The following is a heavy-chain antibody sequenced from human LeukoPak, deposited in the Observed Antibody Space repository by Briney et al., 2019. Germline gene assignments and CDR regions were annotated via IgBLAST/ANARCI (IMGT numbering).Heavy chain of an antibody. CDR2: ISPYNGNT. CDR3: AREESIAARPTDY. CDR1: GYSFTNYG. Sequence: ASVKVSCKASGYSFTNYGITWVRQAPGQGLEWMGWISPYNGNTNYAQKLQGRVTMTRDTSTSTAYMELRSLRSDDTAVYYCAREESIAARPTDYWGQGTLVTVSS. D-gene: IGHD6-6*01. V-gene: IGHV1-18*01. J-gene: IGHJ4*02.